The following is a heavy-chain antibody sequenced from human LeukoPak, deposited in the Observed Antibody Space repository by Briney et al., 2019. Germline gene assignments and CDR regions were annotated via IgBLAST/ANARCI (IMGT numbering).Heavy chain of an antibody. CDR1: GGTFSSYA. J-gene: IGHJ4*02. D-gene: IGHD3-22*01. V-gene: IGHV1-69*13. CDR3: ARGADYYDSSGYARY. CDR2: IIPIFGTA. Sequence: ASVKVSCKASGGTFSSYAISWVRQAPGQGLEWMGGIIPIFGTANYAQKFQGRVTITADESTSTAYMELSSLRSEDTAVYYCARGADYYDSSGYARYWGQGTLVTVSS.